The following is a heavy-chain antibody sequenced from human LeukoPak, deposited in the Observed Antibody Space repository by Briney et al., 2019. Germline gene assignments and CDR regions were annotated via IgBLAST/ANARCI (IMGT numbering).Heavy chain of an antibody. D-gene: IGHD6-13*01. CDR1: GGSISSSSYY. CDR3: ARETDGGSSSWYPGCFDY. Sequence: SETLSLTCTVSGGSISSSSYYWGWIRQPPGKGLEWIGSIYYSGSTNYNPSLKSRVTMSVDTSKNQFSLKLSSVTAADTAVYYCARETDGGSSSWYPGCFDYWGQGTLVTVSS. J-gene: IGHJ4*02. CDR2: IYYSGST. V-gene: IGHV4-39*07.